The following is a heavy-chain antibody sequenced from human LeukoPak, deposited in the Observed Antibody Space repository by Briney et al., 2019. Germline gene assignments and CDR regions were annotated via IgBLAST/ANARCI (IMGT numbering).Heavy chain of an antibody. CDR2: IWHDGSKR. D-gene: IGHD2-8*01. Sequence: GGSLRLSCAASGFTFSTYGMHWVRQAPGKGLEWVAIIWHDGSKRYYGDSVKGRFTISRDNSKNTLYLQIHSLRVEDTALDYCASDNPPQVYDNGWYPLYYWGQGTLVTVSS. J-gene: IGHJ4*02. CDR1: GFTFSTYG. V-gene: IGHV3-33*01. CDR3: ASDNPPQVYDNGWYPLYY.